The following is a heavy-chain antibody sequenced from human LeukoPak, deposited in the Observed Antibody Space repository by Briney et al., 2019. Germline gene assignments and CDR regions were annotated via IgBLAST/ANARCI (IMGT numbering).Heavy chain of an antibody. CDR2: FSGTGEIT. CDR1: GFTFSSYS. J-gene: IGHJ4*02. Sequence: GGSLRLSCAVSGFTFSSYSMNWVRQAPGKGLEWVSTFSGTGEITYYADSVKGRFTISRDNSKNTLYLQMNSLRSEDTAVYYCAKEGTGYYDFWSGYLDYWGQGTLVTVSS. D-gene: IGHD3-3*01. V-gene: IGHV3-23*01. CDR3: AKEGTGYYDFWSGYLDY.